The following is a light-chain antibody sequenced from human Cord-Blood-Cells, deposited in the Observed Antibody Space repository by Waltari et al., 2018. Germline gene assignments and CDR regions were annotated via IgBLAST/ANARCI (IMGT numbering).Light chain of an antibody. CDR1: QSVSSY. J-gene: IGKJ4*01. CDR2: DAS. Sequence: EIVLTQSPATLSLSPGERATLSCRASQSVSSYLAWYQQKPGQAPRLLIYDASNRAPGIPASFSGSESGTDFTLTISSLDPDDVAVYYCQQRSNWFGALPFGGGTKVEIK. CDR3: QQRSNWFGALP. V-gene: IGKV3-11*01.